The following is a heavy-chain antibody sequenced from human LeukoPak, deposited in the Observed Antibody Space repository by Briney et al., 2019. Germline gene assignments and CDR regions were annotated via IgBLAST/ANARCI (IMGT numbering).Heavy chain of an antibody. J-gene: IGHJ4*02. Sequence: GGSLRLSCAASGFTFSSYWMSWVRQAPGKGLEWVANIKQDGSEKYYVDSVEGRFTISRDNAKNSLYLQMNSLRAEDTAVYYCAREIGGGHFDYWGQGTLVTVSS. V-gene: IGHV3-7*01. CDR3: AREIGGGHFDY. D-gene: IGHD2-15*01. CDR1: GFTFSSYW. CDR2: IKQDGSEK.